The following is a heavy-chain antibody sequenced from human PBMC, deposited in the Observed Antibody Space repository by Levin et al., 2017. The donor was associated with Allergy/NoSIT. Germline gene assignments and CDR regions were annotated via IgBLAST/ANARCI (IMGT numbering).Heavy chain of an antibody. V-gene: IGHV4-59*08. D-gene: IGHD6-13*01. CDR2: IYYNGIT. Sequence: SETLSLTCTVSGGSISNYYWSWIRQPPGKGLEWIAYIYYNGITNYNPSLKSRVTISVDTSKNQFSLKLSSVTAADTAVYYCARHRGGSSWLNWFDPWGQGTLVTVSS. CDR1: GGSISNYY. J-gene: IGHJ5*02. CDR3: ARHRGGSSWLNWFDP.